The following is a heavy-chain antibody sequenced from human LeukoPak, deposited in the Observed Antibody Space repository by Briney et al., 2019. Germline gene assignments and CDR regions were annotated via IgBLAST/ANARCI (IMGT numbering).Heavy chain of an antibody. CDR3: AVFRGDTYGPGY. V-gene: IGHV1-18*04. D-gene: IGHD5-18*01. Sequence: VASVKVSCKASGYTFTSYYMHWVRQAPGQGLEWMGWISAYNGNTNYAQKLQGRVTMTTDTSTSTAYMELRSLRSDDTAVYYCAVFRGDTYGPGYWGQGTLVTVSS. CDR1: GYTFTSYY. J-gene: IGHJ4*02. CDR2: ISAYNGNT.